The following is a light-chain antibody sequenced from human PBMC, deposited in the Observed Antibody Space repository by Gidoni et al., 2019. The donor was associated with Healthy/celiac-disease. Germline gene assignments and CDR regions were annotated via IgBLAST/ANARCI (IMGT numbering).Light chain of an antibody. Sequence: SYELTQPPSVSVSPGQTASIPCSGDKLGDKYACWYQQKPGQSPVLVIYQDNKRPSGIPERFSGSNSGNTATLTISGTQAMDEADYYCQAWDSSTGRVFGGGTKLXV. CDR2: QDN. CDR3: QAWDSSTGRV. CDR1: KLGDKY. J-gene: IGLJ2*01. V-gene: IGLV3-1*01.